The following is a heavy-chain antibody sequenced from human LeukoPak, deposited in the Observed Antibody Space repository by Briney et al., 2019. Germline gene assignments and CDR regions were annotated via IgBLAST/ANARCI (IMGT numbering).Heavy chain of an antibody. CDR2: IRSKAYRGTT. Sequence: GGSLRLSCTASGFIFGDHAMSWVRQAPGKGLEWVGFIRSKAYRGTTEYAASVKGRFTISRDDSIGIAYLQMNSLKTEDTAVYYCTRGPIQLWLDNGMDVWGQGTTVIVSS. V-gene: IGHV3-49*04. CDR1: GFIFGDHA. CDR3: TRGPIQLWLDNGMDV. J-gene: IGHJ6*02. D-gene: IGHD5-18*01.